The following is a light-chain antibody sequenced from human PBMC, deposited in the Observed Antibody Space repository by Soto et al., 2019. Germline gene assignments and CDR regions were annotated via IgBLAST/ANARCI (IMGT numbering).Light chain of an antibody. J-gene: IGLJ2*01. Sequence: QSALTQPASVSGSPGQSITISCTGTRSDVGNYNLVSWYQQHPGKAPKLMIYEVNQRPSGISNRFSGSKSGNTASLTISGLQAEDEADYYCCSHAGSSTLVFGGGTKLTVL. CDR2: EVN. CDR3: CSHAGSSTLV. V-gene: IGLV2-23*02. CDR1: RSDVGNYNL.